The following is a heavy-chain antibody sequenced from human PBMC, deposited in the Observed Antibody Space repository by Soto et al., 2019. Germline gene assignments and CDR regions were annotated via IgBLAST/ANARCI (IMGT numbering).Heavy chain of an antibody. CDR2: INAGNGNT. V-gene: IGHV1-3*01. CDR1: GYTFTSYA. J-gene: IGHJ4*01. CDR3: ARGPDGPDRPGDY. Sequence: QVQLVQSGAEVKKPGASVKVSCKASGYTFTSYAMHWVRQAPGQRLEWMGWINAGNGNTKYSQKFQGRVTITRDTSASTAYMELSSLRSDDTAVYYCARGPDGPDRPGDYWGHRTLVTVSS.